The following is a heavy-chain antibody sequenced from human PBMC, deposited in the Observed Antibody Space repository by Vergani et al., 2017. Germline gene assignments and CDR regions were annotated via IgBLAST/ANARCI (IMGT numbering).Heavy chain of an antibody. D-gene: IGHD6-6*01. V-gene: IGHV4-39*01. CDR1: GGSISSSSYY. Sequence: QLQLQESGPGLVKPSETLSLTCTVSGGSISSSSYYWGWIRQPPGKGLEWIGSIYYSGSTYYDPSLKSRVTISVDTSNNQFSMKLSSVTAADTAVYYCARLLGSSSGGDYWGQGTLVTGSS. J-gene: IGHJ4*02. CDR2: IYYSGST. CDR3: ARLLGSSSGGDY.